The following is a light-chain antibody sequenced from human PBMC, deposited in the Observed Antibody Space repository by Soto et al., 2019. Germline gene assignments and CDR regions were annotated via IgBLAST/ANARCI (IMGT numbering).Light chain of an antibody. J-gene: IGKJ4*01. CDR2: AAS. V-gene: IGKV1-8*01. Sequence: IQVTQSPSTLSASIGDRVTITCRASQGISSYLAWYQQKPGKAPKLLIYAASTLQSGVPSRFSGSGSGTEFTLTISSLQSEDFAVYYCQQYHNWPLTFGGGTKVDIK. CDR3: QQYHNWPLT. CDR1: QGISSY.